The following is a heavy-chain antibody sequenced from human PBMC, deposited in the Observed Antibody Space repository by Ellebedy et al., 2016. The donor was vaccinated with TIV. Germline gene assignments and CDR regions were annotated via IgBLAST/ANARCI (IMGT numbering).Heavy chain of an antibody. Sequence: AASVKVSCKASGFTFTKSAVQWVRQARGQRLEWIGWIFVGSGNTHYAQKFQERVTITRDMSTSTAHMELSSLRSEDTAVYYCAADSVVGPSASWYFDLWGRGTLVTVSS. CDR1: GFTFTKSA. V-gene: IGHV1-58*01. J-gene: IGHJ2*01. CDR2: IFVGSGNT. D-gene: IGHD4-23*01. CDR3: AADSVVGPSASWYFDL.